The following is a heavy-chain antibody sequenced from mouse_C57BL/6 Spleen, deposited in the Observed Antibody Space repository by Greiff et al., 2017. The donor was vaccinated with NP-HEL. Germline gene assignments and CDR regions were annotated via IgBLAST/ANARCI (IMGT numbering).Heavy chain of an antibody. V-gene: IGHV5-16*01. Sequence: EVMLVESEGGLVQPGSSMKLSCTASGFTFSDYYMAWVRQVPEKGLEWVANINYDGSSTYYLDSLKSRFIISRDNAKNILYLQMSSLKSEDTATYYCARGHHYSNSLDYWGQGTTLTVSS. CDR2: INYDGSST. J-gene: IGHJ2*01. CDR1: GFTFSDYY. D-gene: IGHD2-5*01. CDR3: ARGHHYSNSLDY.